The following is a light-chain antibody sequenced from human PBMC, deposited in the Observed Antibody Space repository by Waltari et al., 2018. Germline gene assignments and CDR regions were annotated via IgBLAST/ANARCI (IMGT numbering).Light chain of an antibody. CDR2: WAS. CDR3: QQYYTTPPT. CDR1: QSVLYSSNNKND. Sequence: DIVMTQSQDSLAVSLDERATINFKSSQSVLYSSNNKNDLAWDQQKPGQPPKLFIYWASTREAGVPDRFSGSGSGTDFTLTISSLQAEDVAVYYCQQYYTTPPTFGQGTRLEIK. J-gene: IGKJ5*01. V-gene: IGKV4-1*01.